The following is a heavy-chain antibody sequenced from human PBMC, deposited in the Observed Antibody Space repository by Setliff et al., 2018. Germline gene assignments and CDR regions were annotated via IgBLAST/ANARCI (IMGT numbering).Heavy chain of an antibody. CDR1: GYTFIGHY. CDR2: INPNNGET. D-gene: IGHD3-9*01. V-gene: IGHV1-2*02. J-gene: IGHJ4*02. CDR3: ARDFIWGGLTGPDY. Sequence: GASVKVSCKASGYTFIGHYMHWVRQAPGEELEWMGWINPNNGETKFAQKFQGRVTLARDTSLKTHYMELSNLTSDDTAIYYCARDFIWGGLTGPDYWGQGTLVTVSS.